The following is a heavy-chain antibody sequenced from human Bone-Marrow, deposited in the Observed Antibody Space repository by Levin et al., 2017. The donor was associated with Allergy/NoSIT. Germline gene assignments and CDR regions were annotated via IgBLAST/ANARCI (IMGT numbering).Heavy chain of an antibody. D-gene: IGHD6-13*01. J-gene: IGHJ6*02. CDR1: GGTFSSYA. Sequence: EASVKVSCKASGGTFSSYAISWVRQAPGQGLEWMGGIIPIFGTANYAQKFQGRVTITADESTSTAYMGLSSLRSEDTAVYYCARVPGGIAAAGTEGYYYYYGMDVWGQGTTVTVSS. CDR2: IIPIFGTA. CDR3: ARVPGGIAAAGTEGYYYYYGMDV. V-gene: IGHV1-69*13.